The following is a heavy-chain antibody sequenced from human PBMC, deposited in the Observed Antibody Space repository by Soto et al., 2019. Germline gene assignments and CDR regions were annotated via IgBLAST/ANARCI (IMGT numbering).Heavy chain of an antibody. CDR1: GGTFSSYT. Sequence: SVKVSCKASGGTFSSYTISWVRQAPGQGLEWMGRIIPILGIANYAQKFQGRVTITADKSTGTAYMELNSLRSEDTAVYYCVRDSPIGSTFSGYDGIDYWGQGTLVTVSS. J-gene: IGHJ4*02. CDR3: VRDSPIGSTFSGYDGIDY. V-gene: IGHV1-69*04. D-gene: IGHD5-12*01. CDR2: IIPILGIA.